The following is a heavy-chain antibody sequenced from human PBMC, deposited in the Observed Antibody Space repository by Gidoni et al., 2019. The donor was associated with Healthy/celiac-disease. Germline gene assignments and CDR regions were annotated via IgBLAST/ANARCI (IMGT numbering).Heavy chain of an antibody. V-gene: IGHV4-34*01. Sequence: QVQLQQWGAGLLKPPETLYLPGAAYGGYFSGYYWSWIRQPPGKGLEWIGEINHSGSTNYNPALKSRVTISVDTSKNQFSLKLSSVTAADTAVYHCARGSGDYVWGSYRSGYFQHWGQGTLVTVSS. CDR1: GGYFSGYY. D-gene: IGHD3-16*02. J-gene: IGHJ1*01. CDR2: INHSGST. CDR3: ARGSGDYVWGSYRSGYFQH.